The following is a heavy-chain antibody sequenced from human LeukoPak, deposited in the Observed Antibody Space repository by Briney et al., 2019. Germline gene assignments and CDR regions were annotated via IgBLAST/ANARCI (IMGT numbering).Heavy chain of an antibody. Sequence: ASVKVSCKASGYTFTSYAMHWVRQAPGQRLEWMGWIYAGNGNTKYSQKFQGRVTITRDTSASTAYMELSSLRSEDTAVYYCARDPPLGIAAAGTNAFDIWGQGTMVTVSS. CDR3: ARDPPLGIAAAGTNAFDI. CDR1: GYTFTSYA. J-gene: IGHJ3*02. D-gene: IGHD6-13*01. CDR2: IYAGNGNT. V-gene: IGHV1-3*01.